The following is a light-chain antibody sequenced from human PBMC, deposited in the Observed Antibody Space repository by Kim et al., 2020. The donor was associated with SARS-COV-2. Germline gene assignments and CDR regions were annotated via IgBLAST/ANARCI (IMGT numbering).Light chain of an antibody. Sequence: IVLTQSPGTLSLSPGERVTLSCRTSQTINSNYLAWFQQKPGQAPRLLIHDASSRAPGIPDRFSGSGSGTDFTLTISRVEPEDFAVYYCQQYGAAPDTFGQGTKLEI. CDR2: DAS. J-gene: IGKJ2*01. CDR3: QQYGAAPDT. CDR1: QTINSNY. V-gene: IGKV3-20*01.